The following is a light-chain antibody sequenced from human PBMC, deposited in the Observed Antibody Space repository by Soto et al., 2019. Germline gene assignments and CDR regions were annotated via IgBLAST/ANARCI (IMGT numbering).Light chain of an antibody. Sequence: DIVMTQSAATLSVSPGDRVTLSCRASQSVRSNSAWYQQKPGQAPRLLIYGAYLRATGIPDRFSGSGYETEFALTISSLQSEDFAVYYCHQYNTWPHKFGVGTQVEIK. J-gene: IGKJ4*02. CDR1: QSVRSN. V-gene: IGKV3-15*01. CDR2: GAY. CDR3: HQYNTWPHK.